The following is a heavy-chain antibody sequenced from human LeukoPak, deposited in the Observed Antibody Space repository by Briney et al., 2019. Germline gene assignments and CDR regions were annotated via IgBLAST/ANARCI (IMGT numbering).Heavy chain of an antibody. CDR2: VNPNSGAT. CDR1: GCTFTGYY. J-gene: IGHJ4*02. CDR3: VRDRSLNY. Sequence: ASVKVSCKASGCTFTGYYIHWLRQAPGQGLEWMGWVNPNSGATNYAQNFQGRVTMTRDTSITTAYMELSRLTSDDTAVYYCVRDRSLNYWGQGTLVTVSP. V-gene: IGHV1-2*02.